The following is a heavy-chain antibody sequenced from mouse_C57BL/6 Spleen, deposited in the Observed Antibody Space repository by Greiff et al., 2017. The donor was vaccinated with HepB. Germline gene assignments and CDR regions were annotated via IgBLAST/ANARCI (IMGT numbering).Heavy chain of an antibody. CDR3: AREGESNFSYYFDY. J-gene: IGHJ2*01. CDR1: GYAFTNYL. CDR2: INPGSGGT. V-gene: IGHV1-54*01. Sequence: VQLQESGAELVRPGTSVKVSCKASGYAFTNYLIEWVKQRPGQGLEWIGVINPGSGGTNYNEKFKGKATLTADKSSSTAYMQLSSLTSEDSAVYFCAREGESNFSYYFDYWGQGTTLTVSS. D-gene: IGHD2-5*01.